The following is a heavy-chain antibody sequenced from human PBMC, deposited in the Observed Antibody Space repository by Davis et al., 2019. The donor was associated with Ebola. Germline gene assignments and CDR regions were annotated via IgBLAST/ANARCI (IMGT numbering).Heavy chain of an antibody. Sequence: GESLKISCAASGFTFSSYGMHWVRQAPGKGLEWVAVISYDGSNKYYADSVKGRFTISRDNSKNSLYLQMNSLRTEDTALYYCAKGGYSYGFSGHRFLPQEHVFDYWGQGTLVTVSS. CDR2: ISYDGSNK. J-gene: IGHJ4*02. D-gene: IGHD5-18*01. V-gene: IGHV3-30*18. CDR3: AKGGYSYGFSGHRFLPQEHVFDY. CDR1: GFTFSSYG.